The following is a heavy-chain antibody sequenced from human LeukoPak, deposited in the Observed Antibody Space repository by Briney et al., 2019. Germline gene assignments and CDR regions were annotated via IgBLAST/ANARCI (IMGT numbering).Heavy chain of an antibody. D-gene: IGHD2-2*01. CDR2: INWNGGST. CDR1: GFTFSSYG. V-gene: IGHV3-20*04. Sequence: PGGSLRLSCAASGFTFSSYGMSWVRQAPGKGLEWVSGINWNGGSTGYADSVKGRFTISRDNAKNSLYPQMNSLRAEDTALYYCARDRYCSSTSCLPDYWGQGTLVTVSS. CDR3: ARDRYCSSTSCLPDY. J-gene: IGHJ4*02.